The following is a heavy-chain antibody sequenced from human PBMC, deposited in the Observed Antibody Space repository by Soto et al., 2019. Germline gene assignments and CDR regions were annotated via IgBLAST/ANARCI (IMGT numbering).Heavy chain of an antibody. CDR3: VNLSLLMAPT. J-gene: IGHJ4*02. CDR2: IDNGGNT. V-gene: IGHV4-39*01. D-gene: IGHD2-15*01. CDR1: GRTFNINADF. Sequence: ETLSLTCTVSGRTFNINADFWYLAWIRQPPGKGLEWIGSIDNGGNTHYNAPLKSRVLISPDTSKNQFSLSLNSVTAADTAVSYCVNLSLLMAPTWGQGIQVTFSS.